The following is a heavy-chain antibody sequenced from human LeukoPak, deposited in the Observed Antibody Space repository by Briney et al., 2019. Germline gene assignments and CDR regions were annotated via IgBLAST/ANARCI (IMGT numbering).Heavy chain of an antibody. V-gene: IGHV1-18*01. D-gene: IGHD2-2*01. CDR2: ISAYNGNT. CDR1: GYTFTSYG. CDR3: ARSSRYQLLYWFDP. J-gene: IGHJ5*02. Sequence: ASVKVSCKASGYTFTSYGISWVRQAPGQGREWMGWISAYNGNTNYAQKLQGRVTMTTDTSTSTAYMELRSLRSDDTAVYYCARSSRYQLLYWFDPWGQGTLVTVSS.